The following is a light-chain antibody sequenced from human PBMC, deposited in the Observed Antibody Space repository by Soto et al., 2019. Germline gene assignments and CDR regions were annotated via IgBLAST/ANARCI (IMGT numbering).Light chain of an antibody. CDR2: SAS. Sequence: AIQLTQSPSSLSASVGDRVTIACRTGQDIGTALAWYRQKPGRAPELLIYSASTLHPGVSSRFAGGGSATDFTLTISSLQPEDFADYFCQQFKHSPLTFGGGTKVQI. CDR1: QDIGTA. J-gene: IGKJ4*01. V-gene: IGKV1D-13*01. CDR3: QQFKHSPLT.